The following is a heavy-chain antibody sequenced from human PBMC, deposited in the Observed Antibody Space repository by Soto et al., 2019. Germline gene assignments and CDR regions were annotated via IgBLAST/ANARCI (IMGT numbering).Heavy chain of an antibody. CDR2: IRSKTNSYAT. CDR3: GVGAILFGDFDY. D-gene: IGHD2-2*02. Sequence: GGSLRLSCEAFGFTFSTYTMNWVRQAPGKGLEWVGRIRSKTNSYATAYAASVKGRFTISRDDSKNTAYLQMNSLKTEDTAVDYCGVGAILFGDFDYLGQGTLVTVSS. CDR1: GFTFSTYT. V-gene: IGHV3-73*01. J-gene: IGHJ4*02.